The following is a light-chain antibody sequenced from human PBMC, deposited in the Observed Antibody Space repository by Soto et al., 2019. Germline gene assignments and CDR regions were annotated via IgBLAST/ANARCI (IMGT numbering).Light chain of an antibody. CDR2: AAS. CDR1: QSISSY. V-gene: IGKV1-39*02. Sequence: DIQMTQSPSSLSASVGDRVTITCRASQSISSYLNWYQQKPGKAPKLLIYAASSLQSGVPSRFSGSGSGTDFTLTISRLEPVDFAVYYCQDYGNSRTFGQGTKVEIK. J-gene: IGKJ1*01. CDR3: QDYGNSRT.